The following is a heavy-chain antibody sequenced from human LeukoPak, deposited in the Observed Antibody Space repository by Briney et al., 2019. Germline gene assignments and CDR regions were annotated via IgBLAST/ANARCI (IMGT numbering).Heavy chain of an antibody. Sequence: PGGSLRLSCAASGFILRNEAMTWVRQAPGKGLEWVGRIKSRTHGATTDLAAPVKGRFSVSRDDSTSTLFLQMNSLKIEDTGVYYCALAWFGESRDGLDIWGHGTMVTVSS. J-gene: IGHJ3*02. CDR2: IKSRTHGATT. CDR3: ALAWFGESRDGLDI. D-gene: IGHD3-10*01. V-gene: IGHV3-15*01. CDR1: GFILRNEA.